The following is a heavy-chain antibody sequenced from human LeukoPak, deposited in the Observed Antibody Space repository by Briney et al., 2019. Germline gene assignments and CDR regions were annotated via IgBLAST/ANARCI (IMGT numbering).Heavy chain of an antibody. CDR3: ARDRSDSGDYVLLDN. J-gene: IGHJ4*02. Sequence: ASVKVSCKASGYTFTSYGISWLRQAPGQGLEWMGWISPYNANTNYAQKLQGRVIMTTDTSTSTAYMEVRSLRSDDTAVYYCARDRSDSGDYVLLDNWGQGTLVIVSS. V-gene: IGHV1-18*01. CDR2: ISPYNANT. CDR1: GYTFTSYG. D-gene: IGHD4-17*01.